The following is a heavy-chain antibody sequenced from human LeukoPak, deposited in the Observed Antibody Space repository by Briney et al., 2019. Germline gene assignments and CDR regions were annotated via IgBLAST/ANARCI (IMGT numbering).Heavy chain of an antibody. CDR1: GFTFSAFA. D-gene: IGHD6-19*01. Sequence: GGSLRLSCAASGFTFSAFAMTWVRQAPGKGLEWVSTITDDGYNTYSADSVKGRIAFSRDNSKNTLSLQLRSLRAEDTAVYYCAKDLSYTSGASDHWGQGTLVTVSS. V-gene: IGHV3-23*01. J-gene: IGHJ4*02. CDR2: ITDDGYNT. CDR3: AKDLSYTSGASDH.